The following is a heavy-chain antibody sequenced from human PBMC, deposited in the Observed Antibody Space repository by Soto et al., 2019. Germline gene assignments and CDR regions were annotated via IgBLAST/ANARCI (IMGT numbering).Heavy chain of an antibody. Sequence: EVQLVESGGGLVQPGGSLSLSCVVSGITFSRYPMHWVRQAPGKGLEYVSAISTSGGSTYYANSVKGRFTISRDNSKNTLYVQMGSLRAEDIAVYDCATEEGSGSYGYWGQGTMVTVSS. CDR3: ATEEGSGSYGY. J-gene: IGHJ4*02. D-gene: IGHD3-10*01. CDR1: GITFSRYP. V-gene: IGHV3-64*01. CDR2: ISTSGGST.